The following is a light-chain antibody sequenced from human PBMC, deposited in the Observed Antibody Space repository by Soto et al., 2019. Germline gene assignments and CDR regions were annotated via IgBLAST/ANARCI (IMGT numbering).Light chain of an antibody. J-gene: IGKJ5*01. Sequence: ETVLTQSPDTLSLSPWESATLSCKASQSVSDYLAWYQQKPGQSPRLLIYDASNRATGIPARFSGSGSGTEFTLTITSLQSDDFATYFCQQYSSYPVSFGQGTRLEIK. CDR3: QQYSSYPVS. CDR2: DAS. CDR1: QSVSDY. V-gene: IGKV3-11*01.